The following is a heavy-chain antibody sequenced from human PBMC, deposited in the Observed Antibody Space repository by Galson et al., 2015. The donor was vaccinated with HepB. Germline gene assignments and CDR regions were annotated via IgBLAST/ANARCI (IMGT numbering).Heavy chain of an antibody. J-gene: IGHJ5*02. Sequence: SGYTFTSYGISWVRQAPGQGLEWMGWISAYNGNTNYAQKLQGRVTMTTDTSTSTAYVELRSLRSDDTAVYYCARGYYGAATTYNWFDPWGQGTLVTVSS. CDR1: GYTFTSYG. D-gene: IGHD2-15*01. V-gene: IGHV1-18*01. CDR2: ISAYNGNT. CDR3: ARGYYGAATTYNWFDP.